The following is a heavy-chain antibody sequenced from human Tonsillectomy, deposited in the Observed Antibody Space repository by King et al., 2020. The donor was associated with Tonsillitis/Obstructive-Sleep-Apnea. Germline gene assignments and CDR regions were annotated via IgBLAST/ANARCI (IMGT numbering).Heavy chain of an antibody. CDR2: IYYSGST. CDR1: GGSISSYY. CDR3: ARELWFGESPEGWFDP. V-gene: IGHV4-59*01. Sequence: QLQESGPGLVKPSETLSLTCTVSGGSISSYYWSWILQPPGKGLEWIGYIYYSGSTNYNPSLKSRVTISVDTSKNQFSLKLSSVTAADTAVYYCARELWFGESPEGWFDPWGQGTLVTVSS. J-gene: IGHJ5*02. D-gene: IGHD3-10*01.